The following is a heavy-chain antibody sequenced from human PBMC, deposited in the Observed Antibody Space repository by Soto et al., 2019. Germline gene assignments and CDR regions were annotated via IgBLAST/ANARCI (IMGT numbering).Heavy chain of an antibody. V-gene: IGHV6-1*01. Sequence: SHMLSLTCDIAGDGVSSNCAACNWIKQYQSRGLEWLGRTYYRSKWYNDYAVSVKSRITINPDTSKNQFSLQLNSVTPEDTAVYYCARVRGLNWFDPWGQGTLVTVSS. CDR2: TYYRSKWYN. CDR3: ARVRGLNWFDP. CDR1: GDGVSSNCAA. J-gene: IGHJ5*02.